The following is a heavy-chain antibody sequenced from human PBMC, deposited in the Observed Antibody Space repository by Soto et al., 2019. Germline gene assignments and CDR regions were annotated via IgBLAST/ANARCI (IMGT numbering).Heavy chain of an antibody. CDR2: ISYDGSNK. CDR3: VHGSGSPTVYYYYGMDV. V-gene: IGHV3-30-3*01. Sequence: PGGSLRLSCAASGFTFSSYAMHWVRQAPGKGLEWVAVISYDGSNKYYADSVKGRFTISRDNSKNTLYLQMNSLRAEDTAVYYCVHGSGSPTVYYYYGMDVWGQGTTVTVSS. CDR1: GFTFSSYA. D-gene: IGHD3-10*01. J-gene: IGHJ6*02.